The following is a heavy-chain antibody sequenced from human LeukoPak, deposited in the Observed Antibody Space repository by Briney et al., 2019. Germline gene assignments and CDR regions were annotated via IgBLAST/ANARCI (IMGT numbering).Heavy chain of an antibody. Sequence: ETLSLTCAVYGGSFSGYYWSWIRQAPGKGLEWVANIKQDGSEKYYVDSVKGRFTISRDNAKKSLYLQMNSLRAEDTAVYYCASYSGSYYAAFDIWGQGTMVTVSS. CDR3: ASYSGSYYAAFDI. V-gene: IGHV3-7*05. D-gene: IGHD1-26*01. J-gene: IGHJ3*02. CDR2: IKQDGSEK. CDR1: GGSFSGYY.